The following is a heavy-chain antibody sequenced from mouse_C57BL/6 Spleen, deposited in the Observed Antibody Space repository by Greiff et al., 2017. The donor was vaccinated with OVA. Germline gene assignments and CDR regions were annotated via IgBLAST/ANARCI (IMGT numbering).Heavy chain of an antibody. CDR1: GYAFSSYW. CDR2: LYPGDGDP. V-gene: IGHV1-80*01. D-gene: IGHD1-1*01. CDR3: ARWHYGSSYSYYFDY. J-gene: IGHJ2*01. Sequence: QVQLQQSGAELVQPGASVKISCKASGYAFSSYWMNWVKQRPGKGLEWIGQLYPGDGDPNYTGKFKGKATLTADKSSSTAYMQLSSLTSEDSAVYFCARWHYGSSYSYYFDYWGQGTTLTVSS.